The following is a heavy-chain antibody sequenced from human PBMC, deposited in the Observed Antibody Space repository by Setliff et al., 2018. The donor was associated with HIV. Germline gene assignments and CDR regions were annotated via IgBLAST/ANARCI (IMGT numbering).Heavy chain of an antibody. J-gene: IGHJ6*03. V-gene: IGHV4-34*01. CDR3: AKGVAGLQYYYYYMDV. Sequence: PSETLSLTCAVYGGSFSGYYWTWIRQPPGKGLEWMGEITHSGSTNYNPSLETRVTISVDTSKNQISLKLSSVTAADTAVYYCAKGVAGLQYYYYYMDVWGKGTTVTVSS. CDR1: GGSFSGYY. D-gene: IGHD6-19*01. CDR2: ITHSGST.